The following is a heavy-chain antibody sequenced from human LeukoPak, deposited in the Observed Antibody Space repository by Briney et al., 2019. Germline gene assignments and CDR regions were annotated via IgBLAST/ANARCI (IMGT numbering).Heavy chain of an antibody. J-gene: IGHJ4*02. D-gene: IGHD2-15*01. CDR3: ASRGYCSGSSCYAILY. Sequence: PGGSLRLSCAASGFPFSSYWMSGLCQAPGKGLEWVANIKQDGSEKYYVDSVKGRFTISRDNAKNSLYLQMNSLRAEDTAVYYCASRGYCSGSSCYAILYCGQGTLVTVSS. CDR2: IKQDGSEK. CDR1: GFPFSSYW. V-gene: IGHV3-7*01.